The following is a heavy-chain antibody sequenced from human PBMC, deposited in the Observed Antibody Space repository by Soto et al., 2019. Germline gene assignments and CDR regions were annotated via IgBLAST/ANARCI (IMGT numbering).Heavy chain of an antibody. CDR1: GFTLRSYW. J-gene: IGHJ5*02. CDR2: IDSDGRTT. Sequence: EVQLVESGGGQVQPGGSLTLSCAVSGFTLRSYWMHWVRQAPGKGLEWVARIDSDGRTTNYADSVKGRFTISRDNAKNTVFLHMNSLRAEDRAVYYCARGVVVYQQLVRGRDRFDPWGLGTLVTVSS. V-gene: IGHV3-74*01. CDR3: ARGVVVYQQLVRGRDRFDP. D-gene: IGHD6-13*01.